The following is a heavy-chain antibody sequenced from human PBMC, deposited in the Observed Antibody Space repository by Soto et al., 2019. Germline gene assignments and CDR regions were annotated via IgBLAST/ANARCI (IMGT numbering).Heavy chain of an antibody. CDR2: FDPEDGET. D-gene: IGHD5-12*01. V-gene: IGHV1-24*01. CDR3: ATDRRDGYNYGSDY. J-gene: IGHJ4*02. Sequence: ASVKVSCKVSGYTLTELSMHWVRQAPGKGLEWMGGFDPEDGETIYAQKFQGRVTMTEDTSTDTAYMELSSLRSEDAAVYYCATDRRDGYNYGSDYWGQGTLVTVSS. CDR1: GYTLTELS.